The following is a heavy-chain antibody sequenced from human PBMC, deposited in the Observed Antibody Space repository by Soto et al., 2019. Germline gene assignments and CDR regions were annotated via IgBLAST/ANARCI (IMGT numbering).Heavy chain of an antibody. J-gene: IGHJ4*02. CDR3: VRNTGWDTPMVH. V-gene: IGHV3-66*01. Sequence: EVQLVESGGGLVQPGGSLRVSCAASGFTVSSNYMNWVRQAPGKGLEWVSVIYSGGTTYYADSVKGRFTISRDNSRNTLYLQMNSLRAEDTAVYYCVRNTGWDTPMVHWGQGTLVTVSS. CDR2: IYSGGTT. CDR1: GFTVSSNY. D-gene: IGHD5-18*01.